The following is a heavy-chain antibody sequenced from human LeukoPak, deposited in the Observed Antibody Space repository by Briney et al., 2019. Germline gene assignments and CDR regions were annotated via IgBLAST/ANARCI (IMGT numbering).Heavy chain of an antibody. CDR3: ARGPRIAVAGTGWFDP. D-gene: IGHD6-19*01. CDR1: GGSFSGYY. CDR2: INHSGST. Sequence: SETLSLTCAVYGGSFSGYYWSWIRQPPGKGLEWIGEINHSGSTNYNPSLKSRVTISVDTSKNQFSLKLSSVTAADTAVYYCARGPRIAVAGTGWFDPWGQGTLVTVSS. V-gene: IGHV4-34*01. J-gene: IGHJ5*02.